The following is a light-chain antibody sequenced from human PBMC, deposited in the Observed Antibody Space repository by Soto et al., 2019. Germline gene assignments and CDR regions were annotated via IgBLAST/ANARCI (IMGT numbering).Light chain of an antibody. Sequence: DIQMTKSPSTLSASVGDRVTITCRASQSINSWLAWYQQKPGKAPKVLIYDASSFQSGVPSRFSGSGSGTEFYLTIGILQPEDAEPYYCQRSNAFSQTFGHGTKVQI. CDR3: QRSNAFSQT. J-gene: IGKJ1*01. CDR2: DAS. V-gene: IGKV1-5*01. CDR1: QSINSW.